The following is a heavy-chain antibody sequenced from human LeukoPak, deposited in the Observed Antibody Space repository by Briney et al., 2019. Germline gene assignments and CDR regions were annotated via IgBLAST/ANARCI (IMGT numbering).Heavy chain of an antibody. V-gene: IGHV3-30*04. CDR2: ISYDGSNK. CDR3: AKEPIAAAGTGYFDY. D-gene: IGHD6-13*01. CDR1: GFTFSSYA. Sequence: GGSLRLSCAASGFTFSSYAMHWVRQAPGKGLEWVAVISYDGSNKYYADSVKGRFTISRDNSKNTLYLQMNSLRAEDTAVYYCAKEPIAAAGTGYFDYWGQGTLVTVSS. J-gene: IGHJ4*02.